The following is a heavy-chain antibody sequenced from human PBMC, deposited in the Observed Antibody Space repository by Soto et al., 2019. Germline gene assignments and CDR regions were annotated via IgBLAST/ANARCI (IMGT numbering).Heavy chain of an antibody. CDR2: IIPIFGTA. J-gene: IGHJ6*02. V-gene: IGHV1-69*13. D-gene: IGHD3-3*01. CDR1: GVTFSSYA. CDR3: ASARERFGDYYGMDV. Sequence: ASVKVSCKASGVTFSSYAISWVRQAPGQGLEWMGGIIPIFGTANYAQKFQGRVTITADESTSTAYMELSSLRSEDTAVYYCASARERFGDYYGMDVWGQGTTVTVSS.